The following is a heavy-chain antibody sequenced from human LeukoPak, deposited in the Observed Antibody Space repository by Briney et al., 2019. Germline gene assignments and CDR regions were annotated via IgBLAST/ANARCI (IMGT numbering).Heavy chain of an antibody. CDR1: GSTFTSYY. D-gene: IGHD3-9*01. CDR3: AGGGYDILTGYPHSWFDP. J-gene: IGHJ5*02. CDR2: INPSGGST. Sequence: ASVNVSCKASGSTFTSYYMHWVRQAPGQGLEWMGIINPSGGSTSYAQKFQGRVTMTRDTSTSTVYMELSSLRSEDTAVYYCAGGGYDILTGYPHSWFDPWGQGTLVTVSS. V-gene: IGHV1-46*01.